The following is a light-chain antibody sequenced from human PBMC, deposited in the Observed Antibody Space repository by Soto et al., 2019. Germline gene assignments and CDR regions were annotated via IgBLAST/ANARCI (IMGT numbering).Light chain of an antibody. CDR2: DAS. J-gene: IGKJ5*01. V-gene: IGKV1-5*01. CDR1: QSISSW. CDR3: QQYNNWPL. Sequence: DIHMTQSPSTLSSSLGDRVTITCRASQSISSWLAWYQQKPGKAPKLLIYDASSLESGVPSRFSGSGSGTEFTLTISSLQSEDFAVYYCQQYNNWPLFGQGTRLEIK.